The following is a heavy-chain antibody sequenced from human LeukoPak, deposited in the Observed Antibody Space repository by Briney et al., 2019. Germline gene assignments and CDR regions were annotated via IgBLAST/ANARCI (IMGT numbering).Heavy chain of an antibody. CDR3: ARAVGYCSGGSCFSVWFDP. Sequence: ETLSLTCTVSGGSISSYYWSWIRQPPGKGLEWIGYIYYSGSTNYNPSLKSRVTISVDTSKNQFSLKLSSVTAADTAVYYCARAVGYCSGGSCFSVWFDPWGQGTLVTVSS. D-gene: IGHD2-15*01. J-gene: IGHJ5*02. V-gene: IGHV4-59*01. CDR2: IYYSGST. CDR1: GGSISSYY.